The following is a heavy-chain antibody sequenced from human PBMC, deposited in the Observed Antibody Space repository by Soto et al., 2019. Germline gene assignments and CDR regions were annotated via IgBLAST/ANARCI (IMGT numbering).Heavy chain of an antibody. V-gene: IGHV4-4*07. CDR1: GGSMNNYF. CDR2: IYSSGST. J-gene: IGHJ3*01. Sequence: SETLSLTCTVSGGSMNNYFWTWIRQSAGRGLEWIGRIYSSGSTVYNASLKSRLTMSVDTSKSQFSLKLTSVTAADTAVYYCVRDVASPGISGSWGAFDLWGQGTMVTVSS. D-gene: IGHD1-20*01. CDR3: VRDVASPGISGSWGAFDL.